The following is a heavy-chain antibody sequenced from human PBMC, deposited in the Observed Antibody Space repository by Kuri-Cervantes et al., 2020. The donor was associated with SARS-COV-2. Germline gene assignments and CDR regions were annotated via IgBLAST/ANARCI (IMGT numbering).Heavy chain of an antibody. D-gene: IGHD3-10*01. CDR2: ISGSGGST. Sequence: LSLTCAASGFTFSSYAMSWVRQAPGKGLEWVSAISGSGGSTYYADSVKGRFTISRDNSKNTLYLQMNSLRAEDTAVYYCAKGELLWSGEQQSGGMDVWGQGTTVTVSS. CDR3: AKGELLWSGEQQSGGMDV. V-gene: IGHV3-23*01. CDR1: GFTFSSYA. J-gene: IGHJ6*02.